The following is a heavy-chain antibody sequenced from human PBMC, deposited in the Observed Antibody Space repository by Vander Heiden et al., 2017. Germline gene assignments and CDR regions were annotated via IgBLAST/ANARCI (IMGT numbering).Heavy chain of an antibody. J-gene: IGHJ5*02. V-gene: IGHV3-13*01. CDR3: ARARSGGWFDP. CDR1: GFSFSRYD. D-gene: IGHD6-25*01. CDR2: VDTAGDA. Sequence: EVQLVESGGALVQPGGSLRLSCAASGFSFSRYDIHWVPQATGKGREWVSAVDTAGDAYYAGSVKGRFTISRENAKNSLYLQMNSLRGGDTAVYYCARARSGGWFDPWGQGTLVTVSS.